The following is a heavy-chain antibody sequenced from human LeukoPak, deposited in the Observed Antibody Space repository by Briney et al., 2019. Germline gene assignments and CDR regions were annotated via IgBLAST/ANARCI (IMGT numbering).Heavy chain of an antibody. Sequence: PSETLSLTCTVSGGSISSSSYYWGWIRQPPGKGLEWIGSIYYSGSTYYNPSLKSRVTISVDTSKNQFSLKLSSVTAADTAVYYCARDYYYDSSGYSTYYFDYWGQGTLVTVSS. CDR1: GGSISSSSYY. CDR2: IYYSGST. J-gene: IGHJ4*02. V-gene: IGHV4-39*01. CDR3: ARDYYYDSSGYSTYYFDY. D-gene: IGHD3-22*01.